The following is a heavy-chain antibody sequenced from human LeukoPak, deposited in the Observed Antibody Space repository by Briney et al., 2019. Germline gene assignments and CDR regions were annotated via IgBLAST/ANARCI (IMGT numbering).Heavy chain of an antibody. Sequence: SGGSLRLSCAASGFTFSSYAMSWVRQAPGKGLEWVSAISGSGGSTYYADSVKGRFTISRDNSKNTLYLQMNSLRAEDTAVYYCAKVPGYYYDSSGYLFDYWGQGTLVTVSS. CDR1: GFTFSSYA. D-gene: IGHD3-22*01. J-gene: IGHJ4*02. CDR2: ISGSGGST. CDR3: AKVPGYYYDSSGYLFDY. V-gene: IGHV3-23*01.